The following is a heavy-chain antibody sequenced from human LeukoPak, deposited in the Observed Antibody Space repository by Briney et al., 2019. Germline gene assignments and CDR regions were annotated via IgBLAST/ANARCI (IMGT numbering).Heavy chain of an antibody. CDR1: GFTFSSYA. D-gene: IGHD3-10*01. J-gene: IGHJ4*02. CDR3: AKGPYGSGSYYNGPAPYYFDY. CDR2: ISGSGGST. Sequence: GGSLRLSCAASGFTFSSYAMSWVRQAPGKGLEWVSDISGSGGSTYYADSVKGRFTISRDNSKNTLYLQMNSLRAEDTAVYYCAKGPYGSGSYYNGPAPYYFDYWGQGTLVTVSS. V-gene: IGHV3-23*01.